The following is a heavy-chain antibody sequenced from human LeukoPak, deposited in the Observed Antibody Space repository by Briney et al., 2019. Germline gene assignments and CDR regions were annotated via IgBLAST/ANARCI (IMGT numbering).Heavy chain of an antibody. D-gene: IGHD1-14*01. J-gene: IGHJ4*02. Sequence: GGPLRLSCAASGFTVSNNYMSWVRQAPGKGLEWIAVIYSGGSTFHADSVKGGFIISRDNSKNTLYLQMNSLRVEDTAVYYCATGTHPGNWGQGTLVTVSS. V-gene: IGHV3-53*01. CDR2: IYSGGST. CDR1: GFTVSNNY. CDR3: ATGTHPGN.